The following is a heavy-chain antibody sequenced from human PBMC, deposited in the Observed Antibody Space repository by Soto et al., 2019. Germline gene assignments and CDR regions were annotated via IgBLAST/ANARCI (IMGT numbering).Heavy chain of an antibody. CDR3: ARVGGVGAPPGTDF. CDR2: VIPILGQA. D-gene: IGHD1-26*01. J-gene: IGHJ4*02. Sequence: QLVQSGAEVKKPGSSVKISCKASGGTFSSYVIIWLRQAPGQGLEWMGGVIPILGQAYYAPNLQGRVTITADGSTRTAYMELHRLTSADTAVYFCARVGGVGAPPGTDFWGQGTLVTVSS. CDR1: GGTFSSYV. V-gene: IGHV1-69*01.